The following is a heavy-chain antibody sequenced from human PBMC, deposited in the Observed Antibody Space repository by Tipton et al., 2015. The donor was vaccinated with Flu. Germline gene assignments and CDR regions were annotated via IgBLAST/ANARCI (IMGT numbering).Heavy chain of an antibody. CDR2: ISHTSKTI. D-gene: IGHD4-11*01. V-gene: IGHV3-48*03. CDR1: GFTFSRYE. J-gene: IGHJ5*02. Sequence: SLRLSCAASGFTFSRYEMNWVRQAPGKGLEWISYISHTSKTIYYVDSVKGRFTISRDNAKTSLYLQMNSLRVEDTAVYYCARRDYSNYVSEPKNWFDPWGQGVLVTVSS. CDR3: ARRDYSNYVSEPKNWFDP.